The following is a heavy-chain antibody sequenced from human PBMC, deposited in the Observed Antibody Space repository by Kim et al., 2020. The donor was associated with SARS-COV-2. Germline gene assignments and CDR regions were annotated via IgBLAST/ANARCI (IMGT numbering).Heavy chain of an antibody. J-gene: IGHJ6*02. D-gene: IGHD5-18*01. CDR3: ARDRVEYSYGSSSMDV. Sequence: VRGRLPIARDNSKNTVYLQMKSLRAEDAAVYYCARDRVEYSYGSSSMDVWGQGTTVTVSS. V-gene: IGHV3-30*07.